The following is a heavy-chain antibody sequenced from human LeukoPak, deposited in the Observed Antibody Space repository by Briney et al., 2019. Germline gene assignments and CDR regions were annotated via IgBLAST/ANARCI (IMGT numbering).Heavy chain of an antibody. V-gene: IGHV1-8*01. D-gene: IGHD3-3*01. Sequence: ASVKVSCKASGYTFTSYDINWVRQATGLGLEWMGWMNPNSGNTGYAQKFQGRVTMTRNTSISTAYMELSSLRSEDTAVYYCAREGYYDFWSGYYTYYYMDVWGKGTTVTVSS. J-gene: IGHJ6*03. CDR2: MNPNSGNT. CDR1: GYTFTSYD. CDR3: AREGYYDFWSGYYTYYYMDV.